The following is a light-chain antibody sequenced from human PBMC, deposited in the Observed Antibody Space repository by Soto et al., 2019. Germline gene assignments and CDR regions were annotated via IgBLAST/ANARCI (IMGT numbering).Light chain of an antibody. CDR2: EVS. J-gene: IGLJ1*01. CDR1: SSDVGSYNY. CDR3: SSYAGSNKSV. Sequence: QSALTQPASVSGSSGQSITISCTGTSSDVGSYNYVSWYQQHPGKAPKLIIYEVSKRPSGVPDRFSGSKSGNTASLTVSGLQAEDEADYYCSSYAGSNKSVFGTGTKLTVL. V-gene: IGLV2-8*01.